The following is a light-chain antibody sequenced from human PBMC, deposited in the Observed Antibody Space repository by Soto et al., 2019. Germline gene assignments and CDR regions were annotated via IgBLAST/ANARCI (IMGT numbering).Light chain of an antibody. CDR1: SSNIGAGYD. CDR2: GNS. J-gene: IGLJ1*01. V-gene: IGLV1-40*01. Sequence: QSVLTQPPSVSGAPGQRVTISCTGSSSNIGAGYDVHWYQQLPGTAPKLLIYGNSNRPSGVPDRFSGSKSGTSASLAITGLQADDEADYYCQSYDSSLSGFPLYVFGTGTKLTVL. CDR3: QSYDSSLSGFPLYV.